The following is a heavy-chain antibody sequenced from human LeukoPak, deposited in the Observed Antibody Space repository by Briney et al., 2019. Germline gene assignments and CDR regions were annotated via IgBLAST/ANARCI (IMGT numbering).Heavy chain of an antibody. CDR2: ISGSGGTT. Sequence: GGSLRLSCAASGSTFSNYAMSWVRQAPGKGLEWVSAISGSGGTTYYADSVKGRFTISRDNSKNTLYLQMNSLRAEDTAVYYCAKGSKSGPANFGYWGQGTLVTVSS. J-gene: IGHJ4*02. CDR3: AKGSKSGPANFGY. D-gene: IGHD3-3*01. V-gene: IGHV3-23*01. CDR1: GSTFSNYA.